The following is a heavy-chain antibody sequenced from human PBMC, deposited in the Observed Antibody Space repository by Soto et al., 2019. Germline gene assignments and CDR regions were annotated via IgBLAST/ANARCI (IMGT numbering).Heavy chain of an antibody. CDR2: IDSSGEK. J-gene: IGHJ5*02. V-gene: IGHV2-26*01. Sequence: QVTLKESGPVLVKPTETLTLRCTVSGLSITDSEMGVSWIRQPPGQPLEWLAHIDSSGEKSYRTFLKSRLALSKDTSKSQIVLTMTNMDPADTATYYCARRHLAVAVSPWFDPWGQGIPGTVSS. CDR3: ARRHLAVAVSPWFDP. CDR1: GLSITDSEMG. D-gene: IGHD6-19*01.